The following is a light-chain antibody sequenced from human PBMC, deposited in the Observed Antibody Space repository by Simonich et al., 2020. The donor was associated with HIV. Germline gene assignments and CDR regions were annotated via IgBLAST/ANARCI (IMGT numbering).Light chain of an antibody. CDR2: AAS. J-gene: IGKJ1*01. Sequence: DIQMTQSPSTLSASVGDRVTITCRASPIISSYLNWYPQKPGQAPKLLIYAASSLQSGVPSRFSGSGSGTDFTLTISSLQPEDFATYYCQQSYSTPRTFGQGTKVEIK. V-gene: IGKV1-39*01. CDR1: PIISSY. CDR3: QQSYSTPRT.